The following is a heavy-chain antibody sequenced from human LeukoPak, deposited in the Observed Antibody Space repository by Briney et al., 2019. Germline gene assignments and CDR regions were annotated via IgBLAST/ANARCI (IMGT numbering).Heavy chain of an antibody. CDR2: INAYNGDT. J-gene: IGHJ4*02. CDR3: ARGSSSDWPLEY. Sequence: VASVKVSCKASGYTFINYAIHWVRQAPGQRLEWMGWINAYNGDTEYSQKLQGRVTITKDTSASTAYMDLSTLRSEDTAVYYCARGSSSDWPLEYWGRGILVTASS. D-gene: IGHD6-19*01. V-gene: IGHV1-3*01. CDR1: GYTFINYA.